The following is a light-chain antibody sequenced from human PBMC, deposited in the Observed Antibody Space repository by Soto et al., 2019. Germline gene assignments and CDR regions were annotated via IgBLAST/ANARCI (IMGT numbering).Light chain of an antibody. CDR3: QQRSNWPPIT. CDR2: DAS. V-gene: IGKV3-11*01. CDR1: QSVSSY. Sequence: IVLTQSPSTLSLSAGERVTLSCRASQSVSSYLAWYQQKPGQAPRLLLYDASNRATGIPARFSGSGSGTDLTLTISSLEPEDFAVYYCQQRSNWPPITFGQGTRLEIK. J-gene: IGKJ5*01.